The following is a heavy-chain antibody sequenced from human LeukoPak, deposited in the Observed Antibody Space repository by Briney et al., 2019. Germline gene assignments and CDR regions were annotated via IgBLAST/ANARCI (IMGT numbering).Heavy chain of an antibody. J-gene: IGHJ6*03. D-gene: IGHD3-22*01. CDR1: GFTVSSNE. CDR2: ISGGST. Sequence: GGSLRLSCAASGFTVSSNEMSWVRQAPGKGLEWVSSISGGSTYYADSRKGRFTISRDNSKNTLHLQMNSLRAEDTAVYYCKSRRRIVVVPGDYYYMDVWGKGTTVTVSS. CDR3: KSRRRIVVVPGDYYYMDV. V-gene: IGHV3-38-3*01.